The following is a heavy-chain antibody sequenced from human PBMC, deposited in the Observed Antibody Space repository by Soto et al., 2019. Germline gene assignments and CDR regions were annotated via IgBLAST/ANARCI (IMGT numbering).Heavy chain of an antibody. CDR3: ARGPCSGGSCYYYFDY. Sequence: ASVKVSCKASGYTFINYAIHLVRQAPGQRLEWMGWINTGNSNTKYSQKFQGRVTITRDTSASTASMELSSLTSEDTAVYYCARGPCSGGSCYYYFDYWGQGTLVTVSS. V-gene: IGHV1-3*04. D-gene: IGHD2-15*01. J-gene: IGHJ4*02. CDR2: INTGNSNT. CDR1: GYTFINYA.